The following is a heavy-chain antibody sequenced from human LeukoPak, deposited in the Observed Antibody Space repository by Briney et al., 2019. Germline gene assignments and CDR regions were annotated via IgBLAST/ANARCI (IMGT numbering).Heavy chain of an antibody. J-gene: IGHJ3*02. D-gene: IGHD6-13*01. Sequence: GGSLRLSCAASGFTFSSYSMNWVRQAPGKGLEWVSSISSSSSYIYYADSVKGRFTISRDNAKNSLYLQMKSLRAEDTAVYYCASGSSWYGVHDAFDIWGQGTMVTVSS. V-gene: IGHV3-21*01. CDR1: GFTFSSYS. CDR2: ISSSSSYI. CDR3: ASGSSWYGVHDAFDI.